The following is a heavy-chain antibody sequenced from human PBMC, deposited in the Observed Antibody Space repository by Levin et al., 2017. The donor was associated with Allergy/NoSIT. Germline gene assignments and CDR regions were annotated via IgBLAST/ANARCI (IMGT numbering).Heavy chain of an antibody. CDR3: ATGADIAAAGIYLDY. V-gene: IGHV3-21*01. D-gene: IGHD6-13*01. J-gene: IGHJ4*02. CDR1: GFTFSSYS. CDR2: ISSSSSYI. Sequence: GESLKISCAASGFTFSSYSMNWVRQAPGKGLEWVSSISSSSSYIYYADSVKGRFTISRDNAKNSLYLQMNSLRAEDTAVYYCATGADIAAAGIYLDYWGQGTLVTVSS.